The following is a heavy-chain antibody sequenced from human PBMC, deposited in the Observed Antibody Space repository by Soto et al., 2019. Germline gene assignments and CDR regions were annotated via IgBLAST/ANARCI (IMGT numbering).Heavy chain of an antibody. CDR2: ISYDGGNE. D-gene: IGHD1-26*01. CDR1: GFTFSIYG. J-gene: IGHJ4*02. Sequence: PGGSLRLSCAGSGFTFSIYGIQWVRHAPGKGLEWVALISYDGGNEKYTESVKDRFTISRDDSHNVAYLQMSSLRTEDTAMYYCAKDRCSGTYPTDFDYWGQGSLVTVSS. CDR3: AKDRCSGTYPTDFDY. V-gene: IGHV3-30*18.